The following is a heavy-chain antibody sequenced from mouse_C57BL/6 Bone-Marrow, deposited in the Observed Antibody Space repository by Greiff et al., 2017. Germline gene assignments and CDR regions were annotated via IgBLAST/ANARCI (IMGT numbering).Heavy chain of an antibody. Sequence: EVQLKESGGGLVQPKGSLKLSCAASGFSFNTYAMNWVRQAPGKGLEWVARIRSKSNNYATYYADSVKDRFTISRDDSESMLYLQMNNLKTEDTAMYYCVRHLDGYYVVWGTGTTVTVSS. V-gene: IGHV10-1*01. CDR3: VRHLDGYYVV. CDR1: GFSFNTYA. D-gene: IGHD2-3*01. CDR2: IRSKSNNYAT. J-gene: IGHJ1*03.